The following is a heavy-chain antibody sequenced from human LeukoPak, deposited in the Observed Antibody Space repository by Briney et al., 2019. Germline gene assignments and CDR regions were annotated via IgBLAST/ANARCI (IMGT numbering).Heavy chain of an antibody. D-gene: IGHD3-10*01. V-gene: IGHV1-2*04. CDR2: INPSGGT. J-gene: IGHJ3*02. Sequence: ASVKVSCKASGYTFSAYYMHWVRQAPGQGLEWMGWINPSGGTNYAQKFQGWVTMTRDTSISTAYMELSRLRSDDTAVYYCARGAGLRYYGSGSYDAFDIWGQGTMVTVSS. CDR3: ARGAGLRYYGSGSYDAFDI. CDR1: GYTFSAYY.